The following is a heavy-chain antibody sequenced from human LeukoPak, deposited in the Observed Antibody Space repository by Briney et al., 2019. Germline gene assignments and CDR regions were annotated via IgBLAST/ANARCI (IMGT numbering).Heavy chain of an antibody. Sequence: PGGSLRLSCAASVFTFSSYSMNWARQAPGKGLEWVSSISSGSKYIYNADSVKGRFTIPRDNARNSLYLQMNSLRAEDTAVYYCARALSYSYGSMDFWGQGTLVIVSS. CDR2: ISSGSKYI. J-gene: IGHJ4*02. D-gene: IGHD5-18*01. CDR1: VFTFSSYS. V-gene: IGHV3-21*01. CDR3: ARALSYSYGSMDF.